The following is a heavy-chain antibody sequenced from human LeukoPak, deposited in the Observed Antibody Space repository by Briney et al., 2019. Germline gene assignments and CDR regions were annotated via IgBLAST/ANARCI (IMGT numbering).Heavy chain of an antibody. CDR1: GYIFSNHY. D-gene: IGHD2-15*01. CDR3: AADNGYCSGGSCYPSLDY. CDR2: INPNGIST. V-gene: IGHV1-46*04. Sequence: ASVKVSCKASGYIFSNHYIHWVRQAPGQGLEWMGVINPNGISTNYAQMLQGRVTITRDMSTSTAYMELSSLRSEDTAVYYCAADNGYCSGGSCYPSLDYWGQGTLVTVSS. J-gene: IGHJ4*02.